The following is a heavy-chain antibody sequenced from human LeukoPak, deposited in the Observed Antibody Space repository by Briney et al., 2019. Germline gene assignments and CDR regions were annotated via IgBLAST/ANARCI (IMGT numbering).Heavy chain of an antibody. D-gene: IGHD4-17*01. CDR1: GFTFTSSA. J-gene: IGHJ3*02. CDR3: AAFPVGDYGPAFDI. Sequence: GASVTVSCKASGFTFTSSAMQWVRQARGQRLEWIGWIVVGSGNTNYAQKFQERVTITRDMSTSTAYMELSSLRSEDTAVYYCAAFPVGDYGPAFDIWGQGTMVTVSS. CDR2: IVVGSGNT. V-gene: IGHV1-58*02.